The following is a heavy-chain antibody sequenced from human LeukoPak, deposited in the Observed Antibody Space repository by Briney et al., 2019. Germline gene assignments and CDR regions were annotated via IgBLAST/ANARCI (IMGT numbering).Heavy chain of an antibody. D-gene: IGHD6-13*01. CDR2: ISSTSSHI. Sequence: GGSLRLSCAGSGFTFSSYSMNWVRQAPGNGLEWVSSISSTSSHIYYADSVKGRFTISRDNAKNSLYLQMNSLRVEDTAVYYCARAAAAGTLLNYFGMDVWGQGTTVTVSS. J-gene: IGHJ6*02. CDR3: ARAAAAGTLLNYFGMDV. CDR1: GFTFSSYS. V-gene: IGHV3-21*01.